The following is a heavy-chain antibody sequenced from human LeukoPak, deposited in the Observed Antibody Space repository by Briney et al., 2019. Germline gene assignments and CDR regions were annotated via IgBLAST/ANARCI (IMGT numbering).Heavy chain of an antibody. CDR2: INPNSGGT. V-gene: IGHV1-2*06. CDR3: ARGAAATRKYYYDSRAGFDY. Sequence: ASVKVSCKASGYTFTGYYMHWVRQAPGQGLEWMGRINPNSGGTNYEQKFQGRVTMTRDTSISTAYMELSRLRSDDTAVYYCARGAAATRKYYYDSRAGFDYWGQGTLVTVSS. J-gene: IGHJ4*02. CDR1: GYTFTGYY. D-gene: IGHD3-22*01.